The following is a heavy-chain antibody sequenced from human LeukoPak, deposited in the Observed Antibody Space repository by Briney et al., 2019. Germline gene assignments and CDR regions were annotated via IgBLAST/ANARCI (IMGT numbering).Heavy chain of an antibody. J-gene: IGHJ5*02. V-gene: IGHV5-51*01. CDR1: GYSFTSYW. D-gene: IGHD6-19*01. CDR2: IYPGDSDT. CDR3: AREAGYSSGWYDWFDP. Sequence: GESLKISCKGSGYSFTSYWIGWVRQMPGKGLEWMGIIYPGDSDTRYSPSFQGQVTISADKSISTAYLQWSSLKASDTAMYYCAREAGYSSGWYDWFDPWGQGTLVIVSS.